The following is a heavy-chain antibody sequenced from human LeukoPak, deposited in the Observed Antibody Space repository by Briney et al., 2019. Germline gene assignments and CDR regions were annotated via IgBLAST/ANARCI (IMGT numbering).Heavy chain of an antibody. CDR2: ISAYNGNT. J-gene: IGHJ4*02. CDR3: ARVYGDFGYFDY. CDR1: GGTFSSYG. Sequence: ASVKVSCKASGGTFSSYGISWVRQAPGQGLEWMGWISAYNGNTNYAQKLQGRVTMTTDTSTSTAYMELRSLRSDDTAVYCCARVYGDFGYFDYWGQGTLVTVSS. V-gene: IGHV1-18*01. D-gene: IGHD4-17*01.